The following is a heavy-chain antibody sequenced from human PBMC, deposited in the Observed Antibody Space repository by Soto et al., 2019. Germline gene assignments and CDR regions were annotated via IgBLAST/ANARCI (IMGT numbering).Heavy chain of an antibody. D-gene: IGHD2-21*02. J-gene: IGHJ4*02. CDR3: ARDGMTTGDT. CDR1: AVSLTSYT. Sequence: PSATLSLTCIVSAVSLTSYTWSWLLQPANKGLEWIGRVFSSVSATYNPSLKSRVSISMDTAENRISLKLDSVTAADAGVYFCARDGMTTGDTWGPGTLVTVSS. V-gene: IGHV4-4*07. CDR2: VFSSVSA.